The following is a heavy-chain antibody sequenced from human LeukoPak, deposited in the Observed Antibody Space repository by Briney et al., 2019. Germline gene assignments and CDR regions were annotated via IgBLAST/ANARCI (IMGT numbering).Heavy chain of an antibody. J-gene: IGHJ4*02. D-gene: IGHD6-19*01. CDR3: ARAPSYSSGWYGYD. CDR1: GYTFTGYY. CDR2: IIPIFGTA. V-gene: IGHV1-69*13. Sequence: SVKVSCKASGYTFTGYYMHWVRQAPGQGLEWMGGIIPIFGTANYAQKFQGRVTITADESTSTAYMELSSLRSEDTAVYYCARAPSYSSGWYGYDWGQGTLVTVSS.